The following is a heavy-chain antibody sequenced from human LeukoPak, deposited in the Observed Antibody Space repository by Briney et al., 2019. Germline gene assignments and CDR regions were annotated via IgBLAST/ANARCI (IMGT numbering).Heavy chain of an antibody. D-gene: IGHD6-13*01. J-gene: IGHJ4*02. CDR1: GGSLSSSIYY. Sequence: SETLSLTCTVSGGSLSSSIYYWGWIRQPPGKGLEWIGSIYYSGSTYYNPSLKSRVTISVDTSKNQFSLKLSSVTAADTAVYYCASGHGYSSSWYPFPSDYWGQGTLVTVS. CDR2: IYYSGST. V-gene: IGHV4-39*07. CDR3: ASGHGYSSSWYPFPSDY.